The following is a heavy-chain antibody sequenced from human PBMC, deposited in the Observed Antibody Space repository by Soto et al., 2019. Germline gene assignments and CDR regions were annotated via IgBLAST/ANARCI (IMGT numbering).Heavy chain of an antibody. V-gene: IGHV3-23*01. CDR1: GSTFAHQA. Sequence: EVQLLESGGGLVQPAGSLRLSCAASGSTFAHQAMSWVRQAPGTGLEWVSAVSGSGGGTYYADSVKGRFTISRDNSKNTLSLQMNSLRVEDTAVYYCVREGGDSSSLVDNYFDYWGQGALVTVSS. CDR2: VSGSGGGT. J-gene: IGHJ4*02. CDR3: VREGGDSSSLVDNYFDY. D-gene: IGHD1-26*01.